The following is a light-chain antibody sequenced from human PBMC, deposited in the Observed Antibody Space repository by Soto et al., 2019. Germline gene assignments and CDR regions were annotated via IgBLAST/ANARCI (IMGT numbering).Light chain of an antibody. CDR2: DVS. J-gene: IGLJ2*01. CDR1: SXXVGGYNY. V-gene: IGLV2-14*01. Sequence: QSALTQPASVSGSPGQSITISCTGTSXXVGGYNYVSWYQQHPGKAPKLMIYDVSNRPSGISNRFSGSKSGNTASLTISGLQXXXEAXYYCSSYTSSSTVVFGGGTKLTVL. CDR3: SSYTSSSTVV.